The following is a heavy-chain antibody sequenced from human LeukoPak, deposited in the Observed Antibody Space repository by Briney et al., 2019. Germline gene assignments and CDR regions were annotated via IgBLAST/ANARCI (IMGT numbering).Heavy chain of an antibody. Sequence: GRSLRLSCAASGFTFSSYDMNWVRQAPGKGLQWVSYISSRHGTIFDADSVKGRFTISRDNAKNSLYLQMNSLRADDTAVYYCARSFGSGSPTFDYWGQGTLVTVSS. CDR1: GFTFSSYD. CDR3: ARSFGSGSPTFDY. V-gene: IGHV3-48*03. J-gene: IGHJ4*02. D-gene: IGHD3-10*01. CDR2: ISSRHGTI.